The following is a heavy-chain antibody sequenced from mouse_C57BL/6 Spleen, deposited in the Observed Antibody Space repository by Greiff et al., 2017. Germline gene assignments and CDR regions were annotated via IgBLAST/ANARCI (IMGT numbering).Heavy chain of an antibody. CDR3: ARGRGDSSGYVSFDY. Sequence: QVQLKQPGAELVMPGASVKLSCKASGYTFTSYWMHWVKQRPGQGLEWIGEIDPSDSYTNYNQKFKGKSTLTVDKSSSTAYMQLSSLTSEDSAVYYCARGRGDSSGYVSFDYWGQGTTLTVSS. J-gene: IGHJ2*01. CDR1: GYTFTSYW. D-gene: IGHD3-2*02. V-gene: IGHV1-69*01. CDR2: IDPSDSYT.